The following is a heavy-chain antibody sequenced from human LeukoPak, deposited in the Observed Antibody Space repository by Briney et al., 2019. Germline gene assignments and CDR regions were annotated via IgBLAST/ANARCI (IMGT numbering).Heavy chain of an antibody. V-gene: IGHV1-69*04. Sequence: SVKVSCKASGGTFSSYAISWVRQAPGQGLEWMGRIIPILGIANYAQKFQGRVTITADKSTSTAYMELSSLRSEDTAVYYCARRGHGYGSPFDYWGQGTLVTVSS. CDR1: GGTFSSYA. CDR2: IIPILGIA. D-gene: IGHD5-18*01. CDR3: ARRGHGYGSPFDY. J-gene: IGHJ4*02.